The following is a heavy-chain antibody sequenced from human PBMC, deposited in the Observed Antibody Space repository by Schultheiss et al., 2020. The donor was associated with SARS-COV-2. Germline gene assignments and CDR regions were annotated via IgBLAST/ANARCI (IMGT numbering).Heavy chain of an antibody. J-gene: IGHJ4*02. Sequence: SETLSLTCTVSGGSISSYYWSWIRQPPGKGLEWIGDIYHSGSTNYNPSLKSRVTISVDTSKNQFSLKLSSVTAADTAVYYCARDDPYGSIYYWGQGTLVTVSS. CDR2: IYHSGST. CDR3: ARDDPYGSIYY. V-gene: IGHV4-59*01. CDR1: GGSISSYY. D-gene: IGHD3-10*01.